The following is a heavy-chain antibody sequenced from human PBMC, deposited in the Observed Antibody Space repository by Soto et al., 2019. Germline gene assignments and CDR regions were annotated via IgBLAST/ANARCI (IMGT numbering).Heavy chain of an antibody. CDR3: GGAPNTNWLDH. J-gene: IGHJ5*02. D-gene: IGHD5-18*01. CDR2: VSNTGTETT. Sequence: SETLSLTCSVSGVSIGNHHWSWIRQTPGKGLEWIGTVSNTGTETTSYNPSFRSRVTISVDTSRRQFSLALNSVTAADTAVHFCGGAPNTNWLDHWGQGSLVTVSS. V-gene: IGHV4-59*03. CDR1: GVSIGNHH.